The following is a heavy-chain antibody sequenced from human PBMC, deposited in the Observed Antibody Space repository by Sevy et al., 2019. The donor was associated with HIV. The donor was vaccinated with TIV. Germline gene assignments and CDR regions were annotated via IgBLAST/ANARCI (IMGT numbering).Heavy chain of an antibody. Sequence: GGSLRLSCAASGFTFDDYAMHWVRQAPGKGLEWVSGISWNSGSIGYADSVKGRFTISRDNAKNSLYLQMNSLRAEDTALYYCAIDLGGMITFGEPLDYWGQGTLVTVSS. CDR3: AIDLGGMITFGEPLDY. J-gene: IGHJ4*02. V-gene: IGHV3-9*01. CDR1: GFTFDDYA. CDR2: ISWNSGSI. D-gene: IGHD3-16*01.